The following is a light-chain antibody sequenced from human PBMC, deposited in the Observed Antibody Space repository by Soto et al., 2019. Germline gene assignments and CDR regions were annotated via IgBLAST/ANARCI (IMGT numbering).Light chain of an antibody. Sequence: EVVMTQSPATLSVSPGDRATLSCRASQSVHNNLAWYQQKPGQAPRLLIFDTSTRATDIPVRFTGGGSGTEFTLTISSLQSEDCAVYYCQQYKIWPLTFGGGTKVEIK. CDR2: DTS. J-gene: IGKJ4*01. CDR1: QSVHNN. CDR3: QQYKIWPLT. V-gene: IGKV3-15*01.